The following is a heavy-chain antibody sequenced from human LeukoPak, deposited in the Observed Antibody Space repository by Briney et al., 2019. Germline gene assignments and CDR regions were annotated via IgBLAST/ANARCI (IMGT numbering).Heavy chain of an antibody. CDR1: GFTFSNYW. J-gene: IGHJ4*02. Sequence: PGGSLRLSCAASGFTFSNYWLTWVRQAPGQGLEWVANIKQDGSEKHYVDSVKGRFTISRDNAKNSLYLQMNSLRAEDTAVYYCARESGGYCSTTSCYKGYFDYWGQGTLVTVSS. D-gene: IGHD2-2*02. CDR2: IKQDGSEK. V-gene: IGHV3-7*01. CDR3: ARESGGYCSTTSCYKGYFDY.